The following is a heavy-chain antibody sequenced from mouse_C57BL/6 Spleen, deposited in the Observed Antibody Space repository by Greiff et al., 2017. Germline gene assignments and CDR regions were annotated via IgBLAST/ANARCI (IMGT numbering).Heavy chain of an antibody. CDR1: GFTFSDYY. J-gene: IGHJ1*03. V-gene: IGHV5-16*01. Sequence: VQLKESEGGLVQPGSSMKLSCTASGFTFSDYYMAWVRQVPEKGLEWVANINYDGSSTYYLDSLKSRFIISRDNAKNILYLQMSSLKSEDTATYYCARDGNYYGSSYGYFDVWGTGTTVTVSS. D-gene: IGHD1-1*01. CDR3: ARDGNYYGSSYGYFDV. CDR2: INYDGSST.